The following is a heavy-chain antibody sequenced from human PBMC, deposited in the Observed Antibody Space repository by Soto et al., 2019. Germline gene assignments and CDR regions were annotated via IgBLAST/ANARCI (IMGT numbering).Heavy chain of an antibody. V-gene: IGHV1-3*05. J-gene: IGHJ4*02. Sequence: QVQLVQSGAEEKKPGASVKVSCKASGYTFTSYAMHWVRQAPGQRLEWMGWINAGNGNTKYSQKFQGRVTITRDTAASTAYMELSSRRSEDKAVYYCARSIVVVTALDYWGQGTLVTLSS. CDR3: ARSIVVVTALDY. CDR1: GYTFTSYA. D-gene: IGHD2-21*02. CDR2: INAGNGNT.